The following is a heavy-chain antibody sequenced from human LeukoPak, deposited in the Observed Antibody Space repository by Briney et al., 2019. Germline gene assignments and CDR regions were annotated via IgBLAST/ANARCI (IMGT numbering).Heavy chain of an antibody. J-gene: IGHJ5*02. D-gene: IGHD1-7*01. CDR1: GYTFTDYY. CDR3: ARVPTLISGTIPDWFDP. CDR2: INPNSGGP. V-gene: IGHV1-2*02. Sequence: ASVKVSCKASGYTFTDYYIHWVRQAPGERLEWLGWINPNSGGPKYAQEFQGRVTMTRDTSTSTVYMELSRLRSDDTAVYYCARVPTLISGTIPDWFDPWGQGTLVTVSS.